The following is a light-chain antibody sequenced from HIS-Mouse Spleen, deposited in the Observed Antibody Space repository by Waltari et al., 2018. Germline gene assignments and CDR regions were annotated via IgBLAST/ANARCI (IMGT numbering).Light chain of an antibody. CDR1: SSDVGGYNY. V-gene: IGLV2-14*03. CDR3: SSYTSSSTWV. J-gene: IGLJ3*02. Sequence: QSALTQPASVSGSPGQSITISCTGTSSDVGGYNYVSWYQQHPGQAPKLMIYDVSNRPSGASNRFSGSKSGNTAYLTISGLQAEDEAEYYCSSYTSSSTWVFGGGTKLTVL. CDR2: DVS.